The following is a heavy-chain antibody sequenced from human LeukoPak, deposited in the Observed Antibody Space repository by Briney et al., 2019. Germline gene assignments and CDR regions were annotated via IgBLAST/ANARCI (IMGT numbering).Heavy chain of an antibody. CDR2: NNPSGVST. CDR3: ARDPLGEWLLAYFDY. V-gene: IGHV1-46*01. D-gene: IGHD3-3*01. Sequence: ASVKVFCKASGYTFTSYDINGVRHAPGQGFEWMGINNPSGVSTSYAQKFQGRVPMTRDMSTSTVYMELSSLRSEDTAVYYCARDPLGEWLLAYFDYWGQGTLVTVSS. J-gene: IGHJ4*02. CDR1: GYTFTSYD.